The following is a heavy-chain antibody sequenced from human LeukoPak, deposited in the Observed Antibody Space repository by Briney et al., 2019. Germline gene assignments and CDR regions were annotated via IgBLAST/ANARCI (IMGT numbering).Heavy chain of an antibody. D-gene: IGHD3-22*01. CDR3: AKEGGDYYDSSGYSFDY. CDR2: IQYNGNNK. V-gene: IGHV3-30*02. J-gene: IGHJ4*02. CDR1: GFTFNNFG. Sequence: GGSLRLSCAASGFTFNNFGMHWVRQAPGKGLEWVTFIQYNGNNKYYADSAKGRFTISRDNSKNTLYLQMNSLRAEDTAVYYCAKEGGDYYDSSGYSFDYWGQGTLVTVSS.